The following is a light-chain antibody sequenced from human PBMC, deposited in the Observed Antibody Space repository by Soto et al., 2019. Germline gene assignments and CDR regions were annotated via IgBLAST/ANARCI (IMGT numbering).Light chain of an antibody. CDR3: SSYTSSSTYV. V-gene: IGLV2-18*02. J-gene: IGLJ1*01. CDR1: SSDVGNYNR. CDR2: EVS. Sequence: QSALTQPPSVSGSPGQSVTISCTGTSSDVGNYNRVSWYQQPPGTAPKVIIYEVSNRPSGVPDRFSGSKSGNTASLIISGIQAEDEADYYGSSYTSSSTYVVGTGTKLTVL.